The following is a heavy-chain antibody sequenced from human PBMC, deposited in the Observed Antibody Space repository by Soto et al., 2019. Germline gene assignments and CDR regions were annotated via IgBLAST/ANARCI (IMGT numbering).Heavy chain of an antibody. D-gene: IGHD2-2*03. V-gene: IGHV1-69*12. CDR1: GGTFSSYA. CDR2: IIPLFGTA. J-gene: IGHJ6*02. CDR3: ARVDISPSPFLGHYYGMDV. Sequence: QVQLVQSGAEVKKPGSSLKVSCKASGGTFSSYAISWVRQAPGQGLEWMGGIIPLFGTAKYAQKSQDRVTITADESTRTFYSELSSMKSEETAVYYCARVDISPSPFLGHYYGMDVWGQGTTVTVS.